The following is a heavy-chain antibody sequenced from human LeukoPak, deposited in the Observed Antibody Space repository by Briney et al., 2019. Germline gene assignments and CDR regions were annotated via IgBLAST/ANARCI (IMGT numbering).Heavy chain of an antibody. Sequence: GGSLRLSCAASGFTFSSYAMSWVRQAPGKGLEWVSAISGSGGSTYYADSVKGRFTISRDNSKNTLYLQMNSLRAEDTAVYYCAKASIQLWLRASFDYWGQGTLVTVSS. CDR1: GFTFSSYA. D-gene: IGHD5-18*01. J-gene: IGHJ4*02. CDR2: ISGSGGST. CDR3: AKASIQLWLRASFDY. V-gene: IGHV3-23*01.